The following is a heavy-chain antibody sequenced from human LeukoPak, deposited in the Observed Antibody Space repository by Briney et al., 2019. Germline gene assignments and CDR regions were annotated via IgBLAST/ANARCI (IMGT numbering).Heavy chain of an antibody. Sequence: ASVKVSCKASGYTFTSYDINWVRQATGQGLEWMGWMSPNSGNTGYAQKFQGRVTMTRNTSISTAYMELSSLRSEDTAVYYCARAVEYYYGSGSYYTPPGDYWGQETLVTVSS. CDR2: MSPNSGNT. V-gene: IGHV1-8*01. D-gene: IGHD3-10*01. CDR1: GYTFTSYD. J-gene: IGHJ4*02. CDR3: ARAVEYYYGSGSYYTPPGDY.